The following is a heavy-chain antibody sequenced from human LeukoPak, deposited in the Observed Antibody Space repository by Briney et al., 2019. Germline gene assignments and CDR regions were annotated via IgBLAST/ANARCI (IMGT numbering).Heavy chain of an antibody. CDR3: ARLGYCSSTSCYSGSRHFDI. Sequence: GESPKISCKGSGYSFTTYWIGWVRQMPGKGLEWVGIIFPVYSETRYSPSFQGQVTISAVKSISTAYLQWSSLKVPDTAMYYCARLGYCSSTSCYSGSRHFDIWGQGTMVTVSS. J-gene: IGHJ3*02. CDR2: IFPVYSET. CDR1: GYSFTTYW. D-gene: IGHD2-2*01. V-gene: IGHV5-51*01.